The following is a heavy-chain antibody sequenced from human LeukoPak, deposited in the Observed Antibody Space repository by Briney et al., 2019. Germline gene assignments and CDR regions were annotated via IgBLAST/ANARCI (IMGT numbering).Heavy chain of an antibody. CDR1: GFTFSSYA. CDR2: ISGSGGST. Sequence: GGSLRLSCAASGFTFSSYAMSWVRQAPGKGLEWVSAISGSGGSTYYADSVKGRFTISRDNSKNTLYLQMNSLRAEDTAVYYCAKTREPPRAAFDIWGQEPMFTVSS. J-gene: IGHJ3*02. CDR3: AKTREPPRAAFDI. V-gene: IGHV3-23*01. D-gene: IGHD1-26*01.